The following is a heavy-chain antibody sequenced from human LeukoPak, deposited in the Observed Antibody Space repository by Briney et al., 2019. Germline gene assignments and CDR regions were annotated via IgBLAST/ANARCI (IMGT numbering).Heavy chain of an antibody. CDR1: GFTFDDYA. J-gene: IGHJ5*02. D-gene: IGHD3-10*01. CDR2: ISWNSGSI. Sequence: GGSLRLSCAASGFTFDDYAMHWVRQAPGKGLEWVSGISWNSGSIGYADSVKGRFTISRDNAKNSLYLQMNSLRAEDTALYCCAKDRGAWGQGTLVTVSS. V-gene: IGHV3-9*01. CDR3: AKDRGA.